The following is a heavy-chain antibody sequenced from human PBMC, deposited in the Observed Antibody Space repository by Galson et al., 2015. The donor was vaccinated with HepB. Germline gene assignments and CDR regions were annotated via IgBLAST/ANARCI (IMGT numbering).Heavy chain of an antibody. D-gene: IGHD5-12*01. CDR2: VYYSGST. J-gene: IGHJ5*02. V-gene: IGHV4-59*01. Sequence: PGKGLEWIGYVYYSGSTNCDPSLKSRVTMSVDTSKNQFFLKLSSVTAADTAVYYCARCVGYSGYDTVWFDPWGQGTLVTVSS. CDR3: ARCVGYSGYDTVWFDP.